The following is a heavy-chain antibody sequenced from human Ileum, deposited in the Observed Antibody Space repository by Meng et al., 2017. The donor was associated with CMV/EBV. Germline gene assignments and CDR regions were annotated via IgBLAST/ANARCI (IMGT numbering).Heavy chain of an antibody. J-gene: IGHJ4*01. Sequence: GESLKISCAASGFSFSTYAMSWVRQAPGKGLEWVSAISGSGSSTYSADSVTGRFTISRDNSKNTLYLQMNSLRADDTAVYYCAKDNGYGGSYFDFWGHGNQV. CDR2: ISGSGSST. V-gene: IGHV3-23*01. CDR3: AKDNGYGGSYFDF. D-gene: IGHD1-26*01. CDR1: GFSFSTYA.